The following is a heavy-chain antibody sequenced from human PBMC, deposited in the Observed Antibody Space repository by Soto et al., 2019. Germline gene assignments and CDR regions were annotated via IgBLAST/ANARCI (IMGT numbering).Heavy chain of an antibody. D-gene: IGHD4-17*01. J-gene: IGHJ6*03. CDR3: AQTYGDALMDV. CDR1: SGSISSSNW. V-gene: IGHV4-4*02. CDR2: IYHSGST. Sequence: NPSETLSLTWAVSSGSISSSNWWSCVLQPPGKGLEWIGEIYHSGSTNYNPSLKSRVTISVDKSKNQFSLKLSSVTAADTAVYYCAQTYGDALMDVWGKGTTVTVSS.